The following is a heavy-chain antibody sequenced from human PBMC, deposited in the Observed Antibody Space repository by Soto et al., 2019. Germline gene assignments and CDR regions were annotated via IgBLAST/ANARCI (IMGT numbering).Heavy chain of an antibody. CDR3: ARDQGVVIIKDH. J-gene: IGHJ4*02. Sequence: SLRLSCEASGFTFSTYWMHWVRQAPGKGLVWVSRIDSDGSSTNYADSVKGRFTISRDNAKSTLSLQMNSLRAEDTAIYYCARDQGVVIIKDHWGQGTLVTVSS. D-gene: IGHD2-8*01. CDR1: GFTFSTYW. V-gene: IGHV3-74*01. CDR2: IDSDGSST.